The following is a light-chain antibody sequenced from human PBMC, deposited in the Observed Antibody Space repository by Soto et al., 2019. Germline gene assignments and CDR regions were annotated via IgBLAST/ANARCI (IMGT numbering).Light chain of an antibody. CDR1: QTVTSTY. CDR3: QHYAGSPL. V-gene: IGKV3-20*01. CDR2: GAS. Sequence: EIVLPQSPDTLSLSPGEGATLSCRASQTVTSTYLAWYQQRSGQAPRVLIYGASNRATGIPERFSGSGSGADFTLTISRLEPEDFAVYYCQHYAGSPLFGQGTRLEIK. J-gene: IGKJ5*01.